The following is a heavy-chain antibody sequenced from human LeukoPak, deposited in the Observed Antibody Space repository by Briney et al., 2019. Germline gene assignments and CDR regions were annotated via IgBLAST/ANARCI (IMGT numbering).Heavy chain of an antibody. CDR1: GGSISSGGYY. J-gene: IGHJ5*02. Sequence: SETLSLTCTVSGGSISSGGYYWSWIRQHPGKGLEWIGYIYYSGSTYYNPSLKSRVTISVDTSKNQFSLKLSSVTAAGTAVYYCAREGNYCSGGSCYPGWFDPWGQGTLVTVSS. D-gene: IGHD2-15*01. V-gene: IGHV4-31*03. CDR3: AREGNYCSGGSCYPGWFDP. CDR2: IYYSGST.